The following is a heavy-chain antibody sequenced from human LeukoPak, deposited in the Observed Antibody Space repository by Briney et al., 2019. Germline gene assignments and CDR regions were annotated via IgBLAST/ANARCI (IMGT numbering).Heavy chain of an antibody. J-gene: IGHJ5*02. CDR3: ANSHSNYDFWSGYYNWFDP. D-gene: IGHD3-3*01. CDR2: INTNTGNP. V-gene: IGHV7-4-1*02. CDR1: GYTFTSYA. Sequence: ASVKVSCKASGYTFTSYAMNWVRQAPGQGLEWMGWINTNTGNPTYAQGFTGRFVFSLDTSVSTAYLQISSLKAEDTAVYCCANSHSNYDFWSGYYNWFDPWGQGTLVTVSS.